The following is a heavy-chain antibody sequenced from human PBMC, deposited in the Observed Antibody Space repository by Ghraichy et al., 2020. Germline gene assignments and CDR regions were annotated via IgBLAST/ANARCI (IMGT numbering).Heavy chain of an antibody. CDR2: INGDGTTT. CDR3: ARGLSGGMDV. D-gene: IGHD1-26*01. Sequence: LSLTCAASGFTFSDNWMHWVRQAPGKGPAWVSRINGDGTTTSYADSVKGRFAISRDNAKNTLYLQMNSLRVEDTAVYYCARGLSGGMDVWGQGTTVTVSS. J-gene: IGHJ6*02. V-gene: IGHV3-74*01. CDR1: GFTFSDNW.